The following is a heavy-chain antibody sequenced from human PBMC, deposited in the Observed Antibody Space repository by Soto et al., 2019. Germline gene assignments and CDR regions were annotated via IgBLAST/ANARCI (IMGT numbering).Heavy chain of an antibody. V-gene: IGHV1-18*01. CDR2: VSAYTGNT. CDR3: ARDQPYYYGSGSSLGDY. J-gene: IGHJ4*02. D-gene: IGHD3-10*01. CDR1: GYTFTSYG. Sequence: ASVKVSCKASGYTFTSYGITWVRQAPGQGLEWMGWVSAYTGNTNYAQRLHGRVTMTTDTSTSTAYMELRSLRSDDTAVYYCARDQPYYYGSGSSLGDYWGQGTLVTVSS.